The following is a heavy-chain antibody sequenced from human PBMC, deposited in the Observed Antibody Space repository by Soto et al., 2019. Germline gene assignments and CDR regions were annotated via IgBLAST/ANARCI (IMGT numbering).Heavy chain of an antibody. CDR2: IYYSGST. D-gene: IGHD3-3*01. Sequence: QLQLQESGPGLVKPSETLSLTCTVSGGSISSSSCYWGWIRQPPGKGLEWIGSIYYSGSTYYNPSLKARVTISVDTSKTQCSLELTSVTAADTAVYYCARVDGFWSGYWYGMDVWGQVTTVTFSS. V-gene: IGHV4-39*01. CDR1: GGSISSSSCY. CDR3: ARVDGFWSGYWYGMDV. J-gene: IGHJ6*02.